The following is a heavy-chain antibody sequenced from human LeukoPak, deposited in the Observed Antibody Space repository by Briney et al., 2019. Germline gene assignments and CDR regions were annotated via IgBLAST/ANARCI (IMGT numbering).Heavy chain of an antibody. CDR1: GFIFSSSA. CDR3: AKQLGYCSDGSCYFPY. J-gene: IGHJ4*02. Sequence: QPGGSLRLSCAASGFIFSSSAMSWVRQAPGKGLEWVSAISNNGGYTYYADSVQGRFTISRDNSKSTLCLQMNSLRAEDTAVYYCAKQLGYCSDGSCYFPYWGQGTLVTVSS. V-gene: IGHV3-23*01. D-gene: IGHD2-15*01. CDR2: ISNNGGYT.